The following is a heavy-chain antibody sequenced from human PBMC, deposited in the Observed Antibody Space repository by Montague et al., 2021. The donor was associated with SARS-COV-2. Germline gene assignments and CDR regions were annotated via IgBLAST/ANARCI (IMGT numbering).Heavy chain of an antibody. CDR2: IHYSESN. CDR1: GGSIGSYY. J-gene: IGHJ4*02. Sequence: SETLSLTCSVSGGSIGSYYWSWLRQPPGKGLEWIGHIHYSESNTYSPSFKSRVTMSIDTPKNLFSLKLSSVTAADTAVYYCARSPDPSGTDYLHYWGQGTLVTVSS. CDR3: ARSPDPSGTDYLHY. V-gene: IGHV4-59*01. D-gene: IGHD3-10*01.